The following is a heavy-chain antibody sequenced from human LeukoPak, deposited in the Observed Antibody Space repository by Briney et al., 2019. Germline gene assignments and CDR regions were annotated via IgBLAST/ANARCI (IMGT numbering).Heavy chain of an antibody. CDR1: GFTFSSYG. CDR3: AKALRRVLWFGELLNFDY. Sequence: PGRSLRLSCAASGFTFSSYGMHWVRQAPGKGLEWVAVISYDGSNKYYADSVRGRFTISRDNSKNTLYLQMNSRRAEDTAVYYCAKALRRVLWFGELLNFDYWGQGTLVTVSS. V-gene: IGHV3-30*18. D-gene: IGHD3-10*01. J-gene: IGHJ4*02. CDR2: ISYDGSNK.